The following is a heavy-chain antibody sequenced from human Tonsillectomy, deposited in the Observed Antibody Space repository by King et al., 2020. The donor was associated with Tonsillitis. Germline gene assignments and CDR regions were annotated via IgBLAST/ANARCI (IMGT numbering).Heavy chain of an antibody. J-gene: IGHJ4*02. CDR2: IYYSGST. Sequence: LQLQESGPGLVKPSENLSLTCTVSGGSISSSSYYWGWIRQPPGKGLEWIGSIYYSGSTYYNPSLKSRVTISVDTSKNQFSLKLSSVTAADTAVYYCARLGVFAPPRFDYWGQGTLVTVSS. CDR3: ARLGVFAPPRFDY. V-gene: IGHV4-39*01. CDR1: GGSISSSSYY.